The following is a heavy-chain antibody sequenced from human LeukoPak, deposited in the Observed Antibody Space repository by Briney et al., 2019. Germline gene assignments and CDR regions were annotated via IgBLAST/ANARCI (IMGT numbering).Heavy chain of an antibody. CDR1: GGSINSYY. D-gene: IGHD3-22*01. J-gene: IGHJ5*02. Sequence: SETLSRTCTVSGGSINSYYWSWIRQPAGKGLEWIGRIYTSGSTNYNPSLKSRVTMSVDTSKNQFSLKLSSVTAADTAVYYCASGYYYDTPFDPWGQGTLVTVSS. V-gene: IGHV4-4*07. CDR2: IYTSGST. CDR3: ASGYYYDTPFDP.